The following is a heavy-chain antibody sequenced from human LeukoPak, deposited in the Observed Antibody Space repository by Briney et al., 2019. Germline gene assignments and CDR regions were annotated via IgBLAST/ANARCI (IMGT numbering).Heavy chain of an antibody. D-gene: IGHD2-2*01. J-gene: IGHJ6*03. V-gene: IGHV4-34*01. CDR3: ARGRVVVPAAIQGFYMDV. Sequence: SETLSLTCAVYGGSFGGYYRSWIRQPPGKGLEWIGEINHSGSTNYNPSLKSRVTISVDTSKNQFSLKLSSVTAADTAVYYCARGRVVVPAAIQGFYMDVWGKGTTVTVSS. CDR1: GGSFGGYY. CDR2: INHSGST.